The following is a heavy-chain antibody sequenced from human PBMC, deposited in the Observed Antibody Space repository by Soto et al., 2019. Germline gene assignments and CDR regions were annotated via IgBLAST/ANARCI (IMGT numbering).Heavy chain of an antibody. Sequence: QVQLVESGGGVVQPGRSLRLSCAASGFTFSSYGMHWVRQSPGKGLKWVEVISDDGSNKYYADSVKGRFTISRDNSKNPLYLQMNSLRAEDTAVYYCAKGGRYNWNRGWFDPWGQGTLVTVSS. CDR1: GFTFSSYG. J-gene: IGHJ5*02. D-gene: IGHD1-1*01. V-gene: IGHV3-30*18. CDR3: AKGGRYNWNRGWFDP. CDR2: ISDDGSNK.